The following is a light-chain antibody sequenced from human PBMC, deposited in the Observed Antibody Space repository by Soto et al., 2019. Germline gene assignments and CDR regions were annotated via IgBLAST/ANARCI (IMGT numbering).Light chain of an antibody. J-gene: IGLJ1*01. V-gene: IGLV4-69*01. CDR3: QTWGTGIYV. CDR2: LNSDGSH. Sequence: SPSASASLGPSDKLTCTLSSGHSSYAIAWHQQQPEKGPRYLMKLNSDGSHSKGDGIPDRFSGSSSGAERYLTISSLQSEDEADYYCQTWGTGIYVFGTGTQVTVL. CDR1: SGHSSYA.